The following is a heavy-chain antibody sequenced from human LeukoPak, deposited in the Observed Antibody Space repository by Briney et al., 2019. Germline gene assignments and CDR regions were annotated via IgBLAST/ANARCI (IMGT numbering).Heavy chain of an antibody. J-gene: IGHJ3*02. V-gene: IGHV3-9*01. Sequence: GGSLRLSCAASGFTFDDYAMHWVRQAPGKGLEWVSGISWNSGSIGYADSVKGRFTISRDNAKNSLYLQMNSLRAEDTALYYCAKPLAAAGHHDAFDIWGQGTMVTVSS. CDR3: AKPLAAAGHHDAFDI. CDR2: ISWNSGSI. CDR1: GFTFDDYA. D-gene: IGHD6-13*01.